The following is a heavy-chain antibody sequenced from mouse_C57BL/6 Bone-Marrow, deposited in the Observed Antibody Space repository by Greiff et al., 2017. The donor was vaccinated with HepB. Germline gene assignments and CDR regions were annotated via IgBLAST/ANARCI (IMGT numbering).Heavy chain of an antibody. J-gene: IGHJ3*01. V-gene: IGHV1-61*01. Sequence: VQLQQPGAELVRPGSSVKLSCKASGYTFTSYWLDWVKQRPGQGLEWIGNIYPSDSETHYNQKFKDKATLTVDNSSSTAYMQLSSLTSEDSAVYYCARYYCGSSYEFAYWGQGTLVTVSA. D-gene: IGHD1-1*01. CDR3: ARYYCGSSYEFAY. CDR1: GYTFTSYW. CDR2: IYPSDSET.